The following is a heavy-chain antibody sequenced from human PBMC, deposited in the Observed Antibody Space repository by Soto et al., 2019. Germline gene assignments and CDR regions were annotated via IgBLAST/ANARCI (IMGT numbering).Heavy chain of an antibody. CDR2: ISSDGTTQ. Sequence: GGSLRLSCAASGFIFSTYVMHWVRQAPGKGLDWVSIISSDGTTQYYVDSVKGRFTISRDNSKNTLYLQMNSLRPEDTAVYYCAKANTSYYGSGAIDSWGQGTLVTVSS. V-gene: IGHV3-30*18. CDR1: GFIFSTYV. J-gene: IGHJ4*02. CDR3: AKANTSYYGSGAIDS. D-gene: IGHD3-10*01.